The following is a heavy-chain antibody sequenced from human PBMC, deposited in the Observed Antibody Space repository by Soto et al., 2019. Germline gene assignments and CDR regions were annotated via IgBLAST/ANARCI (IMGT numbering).Heavy chain of an antibody. Sequence: GGSLRLSCAASGFTFSMSAMTWVRQAPGKGLEWVSTTGLNGRTTYYADSVKGRFTVSRDNAKNTLDLHMSSLRAEDTAVYYCATVHSTSRSFDYWGQGTLVTVSS. D-gene: IGHD6-6*01. CDR2: TGLNGRTT. CDR3: ATVHSTSRSFDY. V-gene: IGHV3-23*01. J-gene: IGHJ4*02. CDR1: GFTFSMSA.